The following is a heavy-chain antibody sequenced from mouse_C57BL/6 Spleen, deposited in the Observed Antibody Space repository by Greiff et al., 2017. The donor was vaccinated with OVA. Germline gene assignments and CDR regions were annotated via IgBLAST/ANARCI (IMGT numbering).Heavy chain of an antibody. CDR3: ARWGDWEGRYYFDY. D-gene: IGHD4-1*01. J-gene: IGHJ2*01. Sequence: EVQVVESEGGLVQPGSSMKLSCTASGFTFSDYYMAWVRQVPEKGLEWVANINYDGSSTYYLDSLKSRFIISRDNAKNILYLQMSSLKSEDTATYYCARWGDWEGRYYFDYWGQGTTLTVSS. V-gene: IGHV5-16*01. CDR1: GFTFSDYY. CDR2: INYDGSST.